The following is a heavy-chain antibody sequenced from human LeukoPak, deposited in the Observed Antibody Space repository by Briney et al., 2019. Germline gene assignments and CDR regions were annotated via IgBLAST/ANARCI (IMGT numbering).Heavy chain of an antibody. CDR3: ARYRESSSLFYNYYGMDV. CDR2: INHSGST. D-gene: IGHD6-6*01. CDR1: GGSFSGYY. J-gene: IGHJ6*02. V-gene: IGHV4-34*01. Sequence: SETLSLTCAVYGGSFSGYYWSWIRQPPGKGLEWIGEINHSGSTNYNPSLKSRVTISVDTSKNQFSLKLRSVTAADTAVYYCARYRESSSLFYNYYGMDVWGQGTTVTVSS.